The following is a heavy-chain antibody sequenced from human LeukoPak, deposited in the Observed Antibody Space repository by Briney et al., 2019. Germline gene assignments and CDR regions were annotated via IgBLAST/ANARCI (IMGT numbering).Heavy chain of an antibody. Sequence: PSETLSLTCTVSGGSISNYYWNWIRQPPGKGLEWIGYIYYSGSTNYNPSLKSRVTISVDTSKNQFPLKLSSMTAADTAVYHCARSDCSTTSCVAYYGMDVWGQGTTVTVSS. CDR2: IYYSGST. CDR1: GGSISNYY. D-gene: IGHD2-2*01. J-gene: IGHJ6*02. CDR3: ARSDCSTTSCVAYYGMDV. V-gene: IGHV4-59*08.